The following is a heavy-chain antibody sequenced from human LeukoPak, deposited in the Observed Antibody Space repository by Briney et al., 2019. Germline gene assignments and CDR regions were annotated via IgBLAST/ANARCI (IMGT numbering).Heavy chain of an antibody. CDR1: GGSFSGYY. CDR2: INHSGST. CDR3: ARSFPLVGATGGDAFDI. D-gene: IGHD1-26*01. V-gene: IGHV4-34*01. Sequence: SETLSLTCAVYGGSFSGYYWSWIRQPPGKGLEWIGEINHSGSTNYNPSLKSRVTISVDTSKNQFSLKLSSVTAADTAVYYCARSFPLVGATGGDAFDIWGQGTMVTVSS. J-gene: IGHJ3*02.